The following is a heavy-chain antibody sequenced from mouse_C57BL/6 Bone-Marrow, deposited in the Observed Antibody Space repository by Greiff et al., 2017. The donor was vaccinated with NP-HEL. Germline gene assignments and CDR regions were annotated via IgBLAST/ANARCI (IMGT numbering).Heavy chain of an antibody. CDR2: IDPENGDT. Sequence: VQLQQSGAELVRPGASVKLSCTASGFNIKDDYMHWVKQRPEQGLEWIGWIDPENGDTEYASKFQGKATITADKSSNTSYLQLISRTSEDTAVYYCTTRGFRIDCYFDVWGTGTTVTVSS. J-gene: IGHJ1*03. CDR3: TTRGFRIDCYFDV. CDR1: GFNIKDDY. V-gene: IGHV14-4*01.